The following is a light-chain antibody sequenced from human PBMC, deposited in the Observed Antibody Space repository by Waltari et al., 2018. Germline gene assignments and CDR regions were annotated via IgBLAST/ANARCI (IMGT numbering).Light chain of an antibody. Sequence: SSELTQSPSVSVSPGQTARITCSGDALPDQYAFWYQQKPGQAPVLVIYKDTERPSGIPERFSGSSSGTTVTLTISGVQAEDEADDYCQSADSSCTLVGGGTKLTVL. CDR3: QSADSSCTL. CDR2: KDT. J-gene: IGLJ2*01. CDR1: ALPDQY. V-gene: IGLV3-25*03.